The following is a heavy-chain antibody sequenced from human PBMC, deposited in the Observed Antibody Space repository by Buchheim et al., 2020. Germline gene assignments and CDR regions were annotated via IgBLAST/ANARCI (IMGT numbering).Heavy chain of an antibody. J-gene: IGHJ4*02. D-gene: IGHD3-9*01. CDR3: AKLRFYDVLTGYSQVFYFDS. CDR1: GGSISTSY. CDR2: IYDSGST. Sequence: QVQLQESGPGLVEPSETLSLTCTVSGGSISTSYWSWIRQPPGKGLEWIGYIYDSGSTNYNPSLKSRVTISVDTSKRQFSLGLNSVTAADTAVYFCAKLRFYDVLTGYSQVFYFDSWGQGTL. V-gene: IGHV4-59*13.